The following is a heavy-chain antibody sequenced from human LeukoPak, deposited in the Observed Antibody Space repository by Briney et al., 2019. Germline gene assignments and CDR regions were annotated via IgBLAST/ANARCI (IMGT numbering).Heavy chain of an antibody. D-gene: IGHD6-19*01. CDR3: ARDVYSSGWYGDLISDY. J-gene: IGHJ4*02. CDR1: GYTFTSYG. CDR2: ISAYNGNT. Sequence: ASVKVSCKASGYTFTSYGISWVRQAPGQGLEWMGGISAYNGNTNYAQKLQGRVTMTTDTSTSTAYMELRSLRSDDTAVYYCARDVYSSGWYGDLISDYWGQGTLVTVPS. V-gene: IGHV1-18*04.